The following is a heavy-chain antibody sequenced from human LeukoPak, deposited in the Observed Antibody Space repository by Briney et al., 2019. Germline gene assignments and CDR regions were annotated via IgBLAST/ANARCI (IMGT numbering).Heavy chain of an antibody. D-gene: IGHD3-3*01. CDR1: GFTFSSYW. J-gene: IGHJ4*02. CDR3: ARGPGVLRFLEWLFSFDY. Sequence: GALRLSCAASGFTFSSYWMSWVRQAPGKGLEWVANIKQDGSEKYYVDSVKGRFTISRDNAKNSLYLQMNSLRAEDTAVYYCARGPGVLRFLEWLFSFDYWGQGTLVTVSS. V-gene: IGHV3-7*01. CDR2: IKQDGSEK.